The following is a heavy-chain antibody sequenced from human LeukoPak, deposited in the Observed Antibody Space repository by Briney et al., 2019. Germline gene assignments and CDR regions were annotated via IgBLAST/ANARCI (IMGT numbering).Heavy chain of an antibody. Sequence: PGGSLRLSCVGSGFTFSKYAMHWVRQAPGKGLEWLAVISFDAKHKYYGDSVKGRFTTSRDNSNNTLYLQMSGLTSEDTALYYCARGRVVPATRLDYWGRGTLVTVSS. J-gene: IGHJ4*02. CDR2: ISFDAKHK. D-gene: IGHD2-15*01. V-gene: IGHV3-30*04. CDR1: GFTFSKYA. CDR3: ARGRVVPATRLDY.